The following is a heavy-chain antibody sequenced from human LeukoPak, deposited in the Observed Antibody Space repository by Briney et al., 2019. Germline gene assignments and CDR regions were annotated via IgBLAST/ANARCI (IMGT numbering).Heavy chain of an antibody. J-gene: IGHJ4*02. CDR3: ARDPQYSYDDSGTFDS. D-gene: IGHD3-22*01. Sequence: PGGSLRLSCAASGFIFSNFWMSWVRQAPGKGPEWVANIKQDGEETYYLDSVKGRFTVSRDNAKNSLYLQMNTLRAEGTAVYYCARDPQYSYDDSGTFDSWGQGTLVTVSS. V-gene: IGHV3-7*01. CDR1: GFIFSNFW. CDR2: IKQDGEET.